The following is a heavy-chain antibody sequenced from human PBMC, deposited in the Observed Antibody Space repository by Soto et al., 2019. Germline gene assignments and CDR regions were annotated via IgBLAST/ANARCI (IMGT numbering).Heavy chain of an antibody. D-gene: IGHD3-10*01. V-gene: IGHV3-73*01. CDR3: TGQAPSMDGYFEL. CDR2: IRSKADSYAT. Sequence: EVQLVESGGGLVQPGGSLKLSCAASGFTFSGSAMHWVRQASGKGLEWVGRIRSKADSYATGYAASVKGRFTISRDDSKNTAYLLMNSLKVADTAGYCCTGQAPSMDGYFELWGRGTLVTVSS. J-gene: IGHJ2*01. CDR1: GFTFSGSA.